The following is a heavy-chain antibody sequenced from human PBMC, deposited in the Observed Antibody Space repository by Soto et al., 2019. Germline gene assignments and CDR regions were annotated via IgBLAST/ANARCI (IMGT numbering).Heavy chain of an antibody. J-gene: IGHJ6*03. Sequence: QVQLVQSGAEVKKPGSSVRVSCKASGGTFSNYTLSWVRQAPGQGLEWMGRIIPIIGIVNYAQKFQGRVTITADKSTSTSYLELSSVRSEYTSIYYCERDTFGVVMDYYYYMDVWGKGTTVNVSS. CDR3: ERDTFGVVMDYYYYMDV. V-gene: IGHV1-69*08. D-gene: IGHD3-3*01. CDR2: IIPIIGIV. CDR1: GGTFSNYT.